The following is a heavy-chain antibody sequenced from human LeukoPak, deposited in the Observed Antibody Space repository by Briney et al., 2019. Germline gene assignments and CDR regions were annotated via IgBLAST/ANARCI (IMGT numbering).Heavy chain of an antibody. Sequence: GGSLRLSCAASGFIFRNYGMNWVRQAPGKGLEWVSGISGHGDITYYADSVKGRFTISRDNSRNTVYLQMNSLRAEDAAVYYCAREVPYYFDSWGQGTLVTVSS. CDR1: GFIFRNYG. CDR2: ISGHGDIT. CDR3: AREVPYYFDS. J-gene: IGHJ4*02. V-gene: IGHV3-23*01.